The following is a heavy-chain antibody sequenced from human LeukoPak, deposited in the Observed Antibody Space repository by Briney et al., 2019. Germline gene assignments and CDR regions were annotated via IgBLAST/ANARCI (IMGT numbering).Heavy chain of an antibody. J-gene: IGHJ3*02. CDR3: GKVTRGTSCYDAVDI. CDR2: ICGRGDTT. Sequence: GGSLRLSCAASGFTFSSYAMRWVRQAPGKGLEWVSVICGRGDTTYCAGSVKGRFTISRDNSKNTLYLQMNSLRAEDTAVYYCGKVTRGTSCYDAVDIWGQGTMVTVSS. V-gene: IGHV3-23*01. CDR1: GFTFSSYA. D-gene: IGHD2-2*01.